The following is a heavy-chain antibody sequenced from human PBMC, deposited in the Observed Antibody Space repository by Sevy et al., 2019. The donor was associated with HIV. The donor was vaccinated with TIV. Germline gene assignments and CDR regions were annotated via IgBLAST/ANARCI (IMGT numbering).Heavy chain of an antibody. Sequence: SETLSLTCTVSGGSISSSSYYWGWIRQPPGKGLEWIGSIYYSGSTYYNSSLKSRVTISVDTSKNQFSLKLSSVTAADTAVYYCARRVGYGDYVDYWGQGTLVTVSS. CDR3: ARRVGYGDYVDY. J-gene: IGHJ4*02. CDR1: GGSISSSSYY. D-gene: IGHD4-17*01. V-gene: IGHV4-39*01. CDR2: IYYSGST.